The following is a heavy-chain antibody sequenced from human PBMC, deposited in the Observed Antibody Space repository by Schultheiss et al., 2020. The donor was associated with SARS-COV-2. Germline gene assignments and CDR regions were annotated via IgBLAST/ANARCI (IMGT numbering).Heavy chain of an antibody. CDR3: ARDPGSSGWGNGRFDP. CDR1: GGSITSGDYY. V-gene: IGHV4-30-4*01. CDR2: IYYSGST. Sequence: SETLSLTCTVSGGSITSGDYYWSWIRQPPGKGLEWIGYIYYSGSTNYNPSLKSRVTISVDTSKNQFSLKLSSVTAADTAVYYCARDPGSSGWGNGRFDPWGQGTLVTVSS. J-gene: IGHJ5*02. D-gene: IGHD6-19*01.